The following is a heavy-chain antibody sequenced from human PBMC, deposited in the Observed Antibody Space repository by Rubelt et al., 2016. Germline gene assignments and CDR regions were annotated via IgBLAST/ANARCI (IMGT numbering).Heavy chain of an antibody. CDR3: ARLQLGGAFDI. Sequence: QLQLQESGPGLVKPSETLSLTCTVSGGSVSSSSYYWGWIRQPPGKGLEWIGSIYYSGSTYYNPSLKSRVTISVDTSKNQFSLKLSSVTAAETAVYYCARLQLGGAFDIWGQGTMVTVSS. V-gene: IGHV4-39*01. D-gene: IGHD2-2*01. CDR1: GGSVSSSSYY. CDR2: IYYSGST. J-gene: IGHJ3*02.